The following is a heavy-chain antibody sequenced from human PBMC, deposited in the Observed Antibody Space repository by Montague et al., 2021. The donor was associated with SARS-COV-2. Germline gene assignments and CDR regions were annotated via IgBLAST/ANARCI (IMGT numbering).Heavy chain of an antibody. V-gene: IGHV4-39*01. CDR3: ARVASLYFYISIAPPDSPYGLDV. CDR2: IYYSGST. CDR1: GGSISSSSYY. Sequence: SETLSLTCTVSGGSISSSSYYWGWIRQPPGKGLEWIGSIYYSGSTYYNPSLKSRVTISVDTSKNQFSLKLSSVTAADTAVYYCARVASLYFYISIAPPDSPYGLDVWGQGTTVTVSS. J-gene: IGHJ3*01. D-gene: IGHD3-22*01.